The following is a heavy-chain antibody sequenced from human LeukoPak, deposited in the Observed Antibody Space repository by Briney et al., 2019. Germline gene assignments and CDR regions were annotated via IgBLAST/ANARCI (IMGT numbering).Heavy chain of an antibody. CDR1: GFTFSSYA. V-gene: IGHV3-23*01. Sequence: GGSLRLSCAASGFTFSSYAMSWVRQAPGKGLEWVSAISGSGGNTYYADSVKGRFTISRDNSKNSLYLQMNGLRAEDTAVYYCARDFGGNSIDYWGQGTLVTVSS. CDR3: ARDFGGNSIDY. J-gene: IGHJ4*02. D-gene: IGHD4-23*01. CDR2: ISGSGGNT.